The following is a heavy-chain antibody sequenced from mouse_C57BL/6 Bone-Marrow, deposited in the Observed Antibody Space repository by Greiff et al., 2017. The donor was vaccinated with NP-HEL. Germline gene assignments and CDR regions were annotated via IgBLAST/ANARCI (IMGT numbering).Heavy chain of an antibody. D-gene: IGHD2-5*01. CDR1: GYTFTSYW. Sequence: VQLQQPGAELVKPGASVKLSCKASGYTFTSYWMQWVKQRPGQGLEWIGEIDPSDSYTNYNQKFKGKATLTVDTSSSTAYMQLSSLTSEDSAVYYCARDYYSNYQFAYWGQGTLVTVSA. J-gene: IGHJ3*01. CDR3: ARDYYSNYQFAY. V-gene: IGHV1-50*01. CDR2: IDPSDSYT.